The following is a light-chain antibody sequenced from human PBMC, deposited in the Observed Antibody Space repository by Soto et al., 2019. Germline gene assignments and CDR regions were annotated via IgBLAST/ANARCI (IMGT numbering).Light chain of an antibody. V-gene: IGKV1-13*02. Sequence: AIQLTQSPSSLAASTRDRVTITCRASQGIASGLAWYQQKPGKAPKLLIQDASSLESGVPSRFSGSGSGTDFTLTISSLQPEDFATYHCQQVNSYPFTFGGGTKLEI. CDR3: QQVNSYPFT. CDR1: QGIASG. J-gene: IGKJ2*01. CDR2: DAS.